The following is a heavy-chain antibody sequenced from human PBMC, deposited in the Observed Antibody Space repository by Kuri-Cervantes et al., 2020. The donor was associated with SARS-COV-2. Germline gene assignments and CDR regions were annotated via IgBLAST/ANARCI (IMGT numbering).Heavy chain of an antibody. CDR3: ARAYSNYVLSDY. V-gene: IGHV4-39*07. D-gene: IGHD4-11*01. CDR2: IYYSGST. CDR1: GGSISSGSYY. Sequence: SETLSLTCTVSGGSISSGSYYWSWIRQSPGKGLEWIGSIYYSGSTYYNPSLKSRVTISVDTSKNQFSLKLSSVTAADTAVYYCARAYSNYVLSDYWGQGTLVTVSS. J-gene: IGHJ4*02.